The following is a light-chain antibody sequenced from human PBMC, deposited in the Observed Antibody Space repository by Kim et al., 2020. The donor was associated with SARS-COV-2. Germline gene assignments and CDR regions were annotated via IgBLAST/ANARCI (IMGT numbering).Light chain of an antibody. CDR2: AAS. CDR3: QQYIIYPPT. Sequence: ASVGDRVTITCRASQNIINFLAWFQHKPGKAPHSLIYAASSLQSGVPSKFSGSGSGTDFTLTIDSLQPEDFATYYCQQYIIYPPTFGQGTKVDIK. J-gene: IGKJ1*01. CDR1: QNIINF. V-gene: IGKV1-16*02.